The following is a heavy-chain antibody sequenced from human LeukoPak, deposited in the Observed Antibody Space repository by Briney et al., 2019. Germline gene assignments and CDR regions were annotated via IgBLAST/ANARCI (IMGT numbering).Heavy chain of an antibody. Sequence: QSGGSLRLSCAVSGFTFSSYGMHWVRQAPGKGLEWVAVISFDGSNKYYADSVKGRFTISRDNSKNTLYLQMSSLRAEDTAVYYCAKDRNGMATDYYYYYVMDFWGQGTTVTVSS. J-gene: IGHJ6*02. CDR1: GFTFSSYG. CDR3: AKDRNGMATDYYYYYVMDF. D-gene: IGHD5-24*01. V-gene: IGHV3-30*18. CDR2: ISFDGSNK.